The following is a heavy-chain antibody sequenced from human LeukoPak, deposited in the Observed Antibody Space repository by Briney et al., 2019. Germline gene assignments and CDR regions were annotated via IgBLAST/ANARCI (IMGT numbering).Heavy chain of an antibody. J-gene: IGHJ3*02. CDR3: ARYSSSWYDAFDN. CDR1: ARSIRNYY. Sequence: PSETLSLTCTVSARSIRNYYCSWIRQPPGKGLEWIGYVYHTGNTKYNTTLETRSTISIDTSKNQFSLKLSSVTAADSAVYYCARYSSSWYDAFDNWGQGTMVTVSS. V-gene: IGHV4-59*01. CDR2: VYHTGNT. D-gene: IGHD6-13*01.